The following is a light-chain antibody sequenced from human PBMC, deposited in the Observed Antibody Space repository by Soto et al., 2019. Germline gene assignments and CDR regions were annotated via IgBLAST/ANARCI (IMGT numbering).Light chain of an antibody. V-gene: IGKV1-39*01. Sequence: DIQMTQSPSSLSASVGDRVTITCRASQTISIFLNWYQQKPGKAPKLLIYGASTLQGGVPSRFSGSGSETGFTLTISSLQPEDFATYYCQQSYSAPRTFGQGTKVDIK. CDR2: GAS. CDR3: QQSYSAPRT. J-gene: IGKJ2*01. CDR1: QTISIF.